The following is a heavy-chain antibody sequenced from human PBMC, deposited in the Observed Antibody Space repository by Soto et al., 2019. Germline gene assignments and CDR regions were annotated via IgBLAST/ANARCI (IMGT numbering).Heavy chain of an antibody. Sequence: EVQLLESGGDLVQPGGSLRLSCAASGFTFRNYAMGWARQAPGKGLEWVSVISETGDITYYADSVKGRFTISRDNSKNTLYMQMNRLRDKETAVYYCAKQVTAGTALYDYWGQGSLVTVSS. CDR3: AKQVTAGTALYDY. J-gene: IGHJ4*02. V-gene: IGHV3-23*01. CDR1: GFTFRNYA. D-gene: IGHD2-2*01. CDR2: ISETGDIT.